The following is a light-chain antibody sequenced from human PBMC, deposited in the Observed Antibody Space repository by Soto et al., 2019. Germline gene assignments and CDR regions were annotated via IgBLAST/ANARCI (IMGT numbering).Light chain of an antibody. J-gene: IGKJ5*01. V-gene: IGKV3-11*01. CDR2: GAF. Sequence: EIVLTQYPATLSWSPGERATLSCGASPSVTNFLAWYQQKPGQAPRLLIYGAFNSATGIPARFSGSGSGTDFTLTISSLEPEDSAVYYCQQRNVWPPVTFGQGTRLEIK. CDR1: PSVTNF. CDR3: QQRNVWPPVT.